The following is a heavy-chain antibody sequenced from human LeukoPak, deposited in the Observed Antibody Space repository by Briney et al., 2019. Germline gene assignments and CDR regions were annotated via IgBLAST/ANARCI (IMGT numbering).Heavy chain of an antibody. J-gene: IGHJ6*04. CDR1: GFTFSGSA. CDR3: TRHGMAPGITGVDV. CDR2: IRSKANSYAT. Sequence: VGSLRLSCAASGFTFSGSAMHWVRQASGKGLERVGRIRSKANSYATAYAASVKGRFTISRDDSKNTAYLQMNSLKTEDTAVYYCTRHGMAPGITGVDVWGKGTTVTVSS. V-gene: IGHV3-73*01. D-gene: IGHD1-20*01.